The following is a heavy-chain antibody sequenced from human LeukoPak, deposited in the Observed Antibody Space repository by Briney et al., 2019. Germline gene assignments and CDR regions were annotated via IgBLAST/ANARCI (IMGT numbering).Heavy chain of an antibody. D-gene: IGHD3-22*01. V-gene: IGHV1-69*01. Sequence: GASVKVSCKASGGTFSSYAISWVRQAPGQGLEWMGGIIPIFGTANYAQKFQGRVTITADESTSTAYMELSSLRSEDTAVYYCARDAGYYDSSGYLGVFDYWGQGTLVTVSS. J-gene: IGHJ4*02. CDR2: IIPIFGTA. CDR3: ARDAGYYDSSGYLGVFDY. CDR1: GGTFSSYA.